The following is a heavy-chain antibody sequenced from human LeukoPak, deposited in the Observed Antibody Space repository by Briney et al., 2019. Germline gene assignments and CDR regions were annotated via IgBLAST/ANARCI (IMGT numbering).Heavy chain of an antibody. J-gene: IGHJ3*02. CDR2: IIPIFDTA. Sequence: GSSVKVSCKASGGTFSSYAISWVRQAPGQGLEWMGGIIPIFDTANYAQKFQGRVTITADESTSTAYMELSSLRSEDTAVYYCARAGGYCSSTSCYSAFDIWGQGTMVTVSS. V-gene: IGHV1-69*01. CDR3: ARAGGYCSSTSCYSAFDI. D-gene: IGHD2-2*02. CDR1: GGTFSSYA.